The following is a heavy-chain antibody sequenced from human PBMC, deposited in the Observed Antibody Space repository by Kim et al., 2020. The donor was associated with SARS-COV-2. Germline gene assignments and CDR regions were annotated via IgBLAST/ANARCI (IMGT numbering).Heavy chain of an antibody. J-gene: IGHJ4*02. V-gene: IGHV3-30-3*01. Sequence: GGSLRLSCAASGFTFSSYAMHWVRQAPGKGLEWVAVISYDGSNKYYADSVKGRFTISRDNSKNTLYLQMNSLRAEDTAVYYCARVCSGGSCYSSDYWGQGTLVTVSS. CDR3: ARVCSGGSCYSSDY. D-gene: IGHD2-15*01. CDR2: ISYDGSNK. CDR1: GFTFSSYA.